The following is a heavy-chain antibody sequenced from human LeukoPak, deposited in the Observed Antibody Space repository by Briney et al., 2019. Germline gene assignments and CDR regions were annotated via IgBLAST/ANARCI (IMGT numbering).Heavy chain of an antibody. V-gene: IGHV3-21*01. CDR2: IGSSSSYI. Sequence: PGGSLRLSCAASGFTFSSYSMNWVRQAPGKGLEWVSSIGSSSSYIYYADSVKGRFTISRDNAKKSLYLQMNSLRAEDTAVYYCARDYTGGWNDYWGQGIRVTVSS. CDR3: ARDYTGGWNDY. D-gene: IGHD7-27*01. J-gene: IGHJ4*02. CDR1: GFTFSSYS.